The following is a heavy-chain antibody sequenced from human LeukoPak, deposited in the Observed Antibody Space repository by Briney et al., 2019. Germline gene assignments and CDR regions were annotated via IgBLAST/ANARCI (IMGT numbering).Heavy chain of an antibody. CDR1: GFTFSGSA. Sequence: GGSLRLSCAASGFTFSGSALHWVRQASGKGLEWVGRIRSTANGCPTAYAASVKGRFTISRDDSQNPAYLQMASLKTEDTAVYYCTGNYYGSGSYAHFDYWGQGTLVTVSS. CDR2: IRSTANGCPT. J-gene: IGHJ4*02. D-gene: IGHD3-10*01. V-gene: IGHV3-73*01. CDR3: TGNYYGSGSYAHFDY.